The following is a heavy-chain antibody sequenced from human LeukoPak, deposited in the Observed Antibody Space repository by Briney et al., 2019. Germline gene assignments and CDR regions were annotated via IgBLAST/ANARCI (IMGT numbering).Heavy chain of an antibody. Sequence: GGSLRLSCAASGFTFSSYAMSWVRRAPGKGLEWVSGISGSGGSTYYTDSVKGRFTISRDNSKNTLYLQMNSLRAEDTAVYYCAKDSYGMDVWGQGTTVTVSS. V-gene: IGHV3-23*01. CDR3: AKDSYGMDV. CDR1: GFTFSSYA. J-gene: IGHJ6*02. CDR2: ISGSGGST.